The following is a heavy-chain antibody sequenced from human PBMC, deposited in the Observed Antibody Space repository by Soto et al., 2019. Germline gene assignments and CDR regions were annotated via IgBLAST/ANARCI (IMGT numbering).Heavy chain of an antibody. Sequence: EVQLVESGGGLVQPGGSLRLSCAASGFTFSSYWMHWGRQAPGKGLVWVSRINSDGSTTNYADPVKGRFTISRDNAKNTLYLQMNSLRAEDTAVYYCARVPTGGYDWNWGQGTLVTVSS. J-gene: IGHJ4*02. D-gene: IGHD5-12*01. CDR1: GFTFSSYW. V-gene: IGHV3-74*01. CDR2: INSDGSTT. CDR3: ARVPTGGYDWN.